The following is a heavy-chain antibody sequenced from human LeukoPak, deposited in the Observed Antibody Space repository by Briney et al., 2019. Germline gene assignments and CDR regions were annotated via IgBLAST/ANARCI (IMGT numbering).Heavy chain of an antibody. V-gene: IGHV4-59*01. D-gene: IGHD3-16*01. CDR2: IYYSGST. CDR1: GGSISSYY. J-gene: IGHJ5*02. CDR3: ARVVYTGGPENWFDP. Sequence: PSETLSLTCTVSGGSISSYYWSWIRQPPGKGLEWIGYIYYSGSTNYNPSLKSRVTISVDTSKNQFSLKLSSVTAADTAVYYCARVVYTGGPENWFDPWGQGTLVTVSS.